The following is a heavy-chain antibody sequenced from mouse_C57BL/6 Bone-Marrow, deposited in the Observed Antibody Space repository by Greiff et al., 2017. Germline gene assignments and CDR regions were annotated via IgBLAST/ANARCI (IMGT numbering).Heavy chain of an antibody. D-gene: IGHD3-3*01. J-gene: IGHJ3*01. V-gene: IGHV1-81*01. Sequence: QVHVKQSGAELARPGASVKLSCKASGYTFTSYGISWVKQRTGQGLEWIGEIYPRRGNNYYNEKFKGKATLTADKSSSTAYMELRSLTAEDSAVYFCARERTFTYWGQGTLVTVSA. CDR3: ARERTFTY. CDR1: GYTFTSYG. CDR2: IYPRRGNN.